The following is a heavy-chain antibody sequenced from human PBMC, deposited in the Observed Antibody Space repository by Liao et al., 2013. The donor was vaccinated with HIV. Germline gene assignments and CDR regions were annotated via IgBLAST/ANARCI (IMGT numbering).Heavy chain of an antibody. CDR2: IYTGMSTTGTT. J-gene: IGHJ4*02. D-gene: IGHD6-19*01. V-gene: IGHV4-4*07. Sequence: QVQLQESGPGLVKPSETLSLTCTVSGDSISSYYWTWIRQPAGKGLEWIGHIYTGMSTTGTTNYNPSLKSRVSISADTSSNHVSLKLTSVTAADTAVYYCARDRGVKWLAFDYWGQGTLVTVSS. CDR1: GDSISSYY. CDR3: ARDRGVKWLAFDY.